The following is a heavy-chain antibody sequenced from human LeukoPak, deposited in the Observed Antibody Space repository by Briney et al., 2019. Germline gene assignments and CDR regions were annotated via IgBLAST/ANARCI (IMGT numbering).Heavy chain of an antibody. CDR1: GYSISSGYY. Sequence: TSETLSLTCTVSGYSISSGYYWGWIRQPPGKGLEWIGSIYHSGSTYYNPSLKSRVTISVDKSKNQFSLKLSSVTAADTAVYYCAREAEMDIVVVVAAVGYFDYWGQGTLVTVSS. CDR2: IYHSGST. J-gene: IGHJ4*02. D-gene: IGHD2-15*01. CDR3: AREAEMDIVVVVAAVGYFDY. V-gene: IGHV4-38-2*02.